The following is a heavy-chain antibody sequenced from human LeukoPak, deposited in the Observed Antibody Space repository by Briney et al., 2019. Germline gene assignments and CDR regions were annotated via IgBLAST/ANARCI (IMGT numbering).Heavy chain of an antibody. CDR3: ARKEYSSSTVGY. CDR2: INWNGGST. V-gene: IGHV3-20*04. J-gene: IGHJ4*02. D-gene: IGHD6-6*01. CDR1: GFTFDDYG. Sequence: SGGSLRLSCAASGFTFDDYGMSWVRQAPGKGLEWVSGINWNGGSTGHADSVKGRFTISRDNAKNSLYLQMNSLRAEDTALYYCARKEYSSSTVGYWGQGTLVTVSS.